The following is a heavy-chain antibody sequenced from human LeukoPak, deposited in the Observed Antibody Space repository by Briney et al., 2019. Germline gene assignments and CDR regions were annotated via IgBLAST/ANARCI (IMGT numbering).Heavy chain of an antibody. CDR1: GWSFSGYY. D-gene: IGHD5-24*01. CDR2: INHSGST. Sequence: SETLTLTCAAYGWSFSGYYWSWIRQPPGKGLEWIGEINHSGSTNYNPSLKSRVTIPVDTSKNQFSLKLSSVTAADTAVYYCARVRDGYNLDYWGQGTLVTVSS. J-gene: IGHJ4*02. CDR3: ARVRDGYNLDY. V-gene: IGHV4-34*01.